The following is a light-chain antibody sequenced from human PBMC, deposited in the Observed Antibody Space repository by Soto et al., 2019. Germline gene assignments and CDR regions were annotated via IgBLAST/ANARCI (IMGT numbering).Light chain of an antibody. Sequence: EIVLTQSPGTLSLSPGERATLSCRASQSVSSSYLAWYQQKPGQAPRLLIYGASSRATGIPDRFSGSGSGTEFTLTITRLEPEDSALFYCQQYATSPRTFGQGTQVEIK. CDR2: GAS. J-gene: IGKJ1*01. V-gene: IGKV3-20*01. CDR1: QSVSSSY. CDR3: QQYATSPRT.